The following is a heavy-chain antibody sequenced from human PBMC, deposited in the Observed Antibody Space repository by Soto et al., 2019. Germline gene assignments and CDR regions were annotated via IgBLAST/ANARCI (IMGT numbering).Heavy chain of an antibody. CDR3: SKDRRGRDGYNFGTRYYYGMDV. D-gene: IGHD5-12*01. V-gene: IGHV1-69*01. Sequence: QVQLVQSGAEVKKPGSSVEVSCKASGGTFSSYAISWVRQAPGQGLEWMGGIIPIFGPPNYAQRFQDRVTITADESTSTAYMEVSSLTSEDTAVYYCSKDRRGRDGYNFGTRYYYGMDVWGQGTTVTVSS. CDR2: IIPIFGPP. J-gene: IGHJ6*02. CDR1: GGTFSSYA.